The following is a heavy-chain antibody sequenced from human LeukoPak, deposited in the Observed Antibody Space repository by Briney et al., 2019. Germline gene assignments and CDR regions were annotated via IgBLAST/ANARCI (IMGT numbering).Heavy chain of an antibody. CDR1: GYTFTSYD. CDR2: MNPNSGNT. V-gene: IGHV1-8*01. D-gene: IGHD4-17*01. Sequence: ASVKVSCKASGYTFTSYDINWVRQATGQGLEWMGWMNPNSGNTGYAQKFQGRVNMTRNTSISPAYMELSSMRSEDTAVYYCARNDYDDSPAYYYYGMDVWGQGTTVTVSS. CDR3: ARNDYDDSPAYYYYGMDV. J-gene: IGHJ6*02.